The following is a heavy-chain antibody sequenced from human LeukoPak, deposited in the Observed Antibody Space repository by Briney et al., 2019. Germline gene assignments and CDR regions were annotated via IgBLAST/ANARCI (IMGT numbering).Heavy chain of an antibody. D-gene: IGHD3/OR15-3a*01. V-gene: IGHV1-2*02. CDR1: GYRFIGYY. J-gene: IGHJ3*01. CDR3: ARNTIWTGYYAFDF. CDR2: INPNSGGT. Sequence: ASVKVSCKASGYRFIGYYMHWLRQAPGQGLEWMVWINPNSGGTNYAQKFQGRVTMTRDTSISTAYMELSRLRSDDTAVYYCARNTIWTGYYAFDFWGQGTLVTVSS.